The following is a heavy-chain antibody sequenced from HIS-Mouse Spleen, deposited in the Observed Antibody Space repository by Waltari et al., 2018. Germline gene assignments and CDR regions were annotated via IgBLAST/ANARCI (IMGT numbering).Heavy chain of an antibody. V-gene: IGHV3-30*04. Sequence: GESGGGLVQPGRSLRLSCAASGFTFSSYAMHWVRQAPGKGLEWVAVISYDGSNKYYADSVKGRFTISRDNSKNTLYLQMNSLRAEDTAVYYCAREVVIYFDYWGQGTLVTVSS. CDR1: GFTFSSYA. J-gene: IGHJ4*02. CDR2: ISYDGSNK. CDR3: AREVVIYFDY. D-gene: IGHD3-22*01.